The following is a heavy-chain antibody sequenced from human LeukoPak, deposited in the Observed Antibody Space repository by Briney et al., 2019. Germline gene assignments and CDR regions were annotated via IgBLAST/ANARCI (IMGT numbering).Heavy chain of an antibody. J-gene: IGHJ6*03. V-gene: IGHV3-33*06. CDR2: IWYDGSNK. CDR3: AKVDGSQFYYYYMDV. Sequence: GGSLRLSCAASGFTFSSCGMHWVRQAPGKGLEWVAVIWYDGSNKYYADSVKGRFTISRDNSKNTLYLQMNSLRAEDTAVYYCAKVDGSQFYYYYMDVWGKGTTVTVSS. D-gene: IGHD3-10*01. CDR1: GFTFSSCG.